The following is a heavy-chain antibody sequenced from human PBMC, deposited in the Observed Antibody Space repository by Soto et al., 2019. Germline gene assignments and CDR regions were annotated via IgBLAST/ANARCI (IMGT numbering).Heavy chain of an antibody. CDR2: IAIASFDS. Sequence: EVQLLESGGGLVEPGGSLRLSCVASGFTFGTVAMTWVRQAPGKGLEWVSSIAIASFDSYYAPSVKGRFTTSRDDSKNTLYLQMHSLRADDTAVYYCAKDRSFRYLSGLYFDFWGPGSVVTVSS. CDR3: AKDRSFRYLSGLYFDF. V-gene: IGHV3-23*01. D-gene: IGHD3-9*01. CDR1: GFTFGTVA. J-gene: IGHJ4*02.